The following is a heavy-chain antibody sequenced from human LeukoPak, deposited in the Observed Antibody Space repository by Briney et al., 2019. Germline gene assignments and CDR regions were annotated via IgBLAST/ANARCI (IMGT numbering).Heavy chain of an antibody. Sequence: ASVKVSCKASGYTFTSYDINWVRQATGQGLEWMGWMNPNSGNTGYAQKFQGRVTMTTDTSTSTAYMELRSLRSDDTAVYYCARDPGYGDYLAFDYWGQGTLVTVSS. J-gene: IGHJ4*02. CDR3: ARDPGYGDYLAFDY. V-gene: IGHV1-8*01. CDR2: MNPNSGNT. D-gene: IGHD4-17*01. CDR1: GYTFTSYD.